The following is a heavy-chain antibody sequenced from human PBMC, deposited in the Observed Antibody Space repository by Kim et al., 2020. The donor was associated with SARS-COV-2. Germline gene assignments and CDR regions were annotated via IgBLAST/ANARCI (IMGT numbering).Heavy chain of an antibody. CDR1: GFTFSSYA. CDR3: ASSIGVVVPAAVTYYSG. Sequence: GGSLRLSCAASGFTFSSYAMHWVRQAPGKGLEWVAVISYDGSNKYYADSVKGRFTISRANSKNTLYLQMNSLRAEDTAVYYCASSIGVVVPAAVTYYSG. CDR2: ISYDGSNK. V-gene: IGHV3-30*04. D-gene: IGHD2-2*01. J-gene: IGHJ6*01.